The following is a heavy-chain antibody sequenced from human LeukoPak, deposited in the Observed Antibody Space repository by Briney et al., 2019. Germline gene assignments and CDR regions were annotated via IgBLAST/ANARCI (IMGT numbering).Heavy chain of an antibody. CDR2: IDGSGAT. J-gene: IGHJ6*03. Sequence: SETLSLTCTVSGCSISSYYYSWIRQPAGKGLEWIGRIDGSGATIYNPSLKSPVTMLLDTSKKQFALKLSSVTAADTAVYYCARGGRSYSRQWDYYYYMDVWGKGTTVTVSS. CDR1: GCSISSYY. D-gene: IGHD1-26*01. CDR3: ARGGRSYSRQWDYYYYMDV. V-gene: IGHV4-4*07.